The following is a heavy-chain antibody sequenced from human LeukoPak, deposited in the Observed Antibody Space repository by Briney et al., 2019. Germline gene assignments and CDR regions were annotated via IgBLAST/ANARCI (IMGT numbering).Heavy chain of an antibody. V-gene: IGHV3-53*01. D-gene: IGHD3-16*01. CDR1: GFTVSSNY. Sequence: SGGSLRLSCAASGFTVSSNYMSWVRQAPGKGLEWVSVIYSGGSTYYADSVKGRFTISRDNSKNTLYLQMNSLRAEDTAVYYCARQDTLVAFDIWGQGTMVTVSS. CDR3: ARQDTLVAFDI. CDR2: IYSGGST. J-gene: IGHJ3*02.